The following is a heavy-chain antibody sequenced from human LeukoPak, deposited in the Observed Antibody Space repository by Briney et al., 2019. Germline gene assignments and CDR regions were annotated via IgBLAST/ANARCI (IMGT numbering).Heavy chain of an antibody. Sequence: SETLSLTCTVSGGSISSYYWSWIRQPPGKGLEWIGYIYYSGSTNYNPSLKSRVTISVDTSKNQFSLKLSSVTAADTAVYYCARRNTYYYDRSGHTGALFDYWGQGTLVTVSS. J-gene: IGHJ4*02. CDR2: IYYSGST. D-gene: IGHD3-22*01. V-gene: IGHV4-59*08. CDR1: GGSISSYY. CDR3: ARRNTYYYDRSGHTGALFDY.